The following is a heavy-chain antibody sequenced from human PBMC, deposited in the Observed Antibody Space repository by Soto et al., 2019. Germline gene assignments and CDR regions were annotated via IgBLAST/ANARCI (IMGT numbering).Heavy chain of an antibody. CDR2: ISAYNGNT. D-gene: IGHD6-13*01. CDR1: GYTFTSYC. Sequence: ASVKVSCKASGYTFTSYCISWVLQAPGQGLEWMGWISAYNGNTNYAQKLQGRVTMTTDTSTSTAYMELRSLRSDDTAVYYCARVARQPHNWFDPWGQGTLVTVSS. J-gene: IGHJ5*02. V-gene: IGHV1-18*04. CDR3: ARVARQPHNWFDP.